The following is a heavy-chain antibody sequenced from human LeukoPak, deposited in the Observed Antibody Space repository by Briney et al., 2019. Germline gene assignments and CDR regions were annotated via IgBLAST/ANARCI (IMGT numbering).Heavy chain of an antibody. CDR1: GFTFSSYW. V-gene: IGHV3-74*01. Sequence: GGSLRLSCAASGFTFSSYWMHWVRQAPGKGLVWVSRINTDGSSTSYADSVKGRFTISRDNAKNTLYLQMNSLRAEDTAVYYCARVPSGYYYHFDYWGQGTLVTASS. D-gene: IGHD3-22*01. CDR3: ARVPSGYYYHFDY. CDR2: INTDGSST. J-gene: IGHJ4*02.